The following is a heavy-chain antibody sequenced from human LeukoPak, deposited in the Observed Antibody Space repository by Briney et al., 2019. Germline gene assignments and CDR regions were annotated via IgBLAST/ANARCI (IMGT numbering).Heavy chain of an antibody. CDR1: GGSFSGYY. Sequence: SETLSLTCAVYGGSFSGYYWTWIRQPPGKGLEWIGEVTVTGNRNYNPSLRSRVNILVDTAKNQFSLKVSSVTAADTSVFYCARGRGYSSGWGHFYYSIDVWGQGTTVTVSS. D-gene: IGHD6-19*01. J-gene: IGHJ6*03. CDR2: VTVTGNR. V-gene: IGHV4-34*01. CDR3: ARGRGYSSGWGHFYYSIDV.